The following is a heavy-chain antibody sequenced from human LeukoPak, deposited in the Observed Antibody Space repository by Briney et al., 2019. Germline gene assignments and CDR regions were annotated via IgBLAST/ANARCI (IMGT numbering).Heavy chain of an antibody. CDR2: IYYSGST. D-gene: IGHD6-19*01. V-gene: IGHV4-59*01. J-gene: IGHJ4*02. CDR1: GGPISSYY. Sequence: PSETLSLTCTVSGGPISSYYWSWIRQPPGKGLEWIGYIYYSGSTNYNPSLKSRVTISVDTSKNQFSLKLSSVTAADTAVYYCASIAVAGTVEEVWGQGTLVTVSS. CDR3: ASIAVAGTVEEV.